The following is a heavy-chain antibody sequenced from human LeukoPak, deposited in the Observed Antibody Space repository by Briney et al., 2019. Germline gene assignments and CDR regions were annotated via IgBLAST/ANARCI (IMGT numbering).Heavy chain of an antibody. Sequence: PGGSLRLSCAASGFSISDHFMSWVRQAPGKAPEWVSYITPGKTFHYIDSVKGRFTISRDNAKNSLYLQMNTLSAEDTAVYYCARVPGGYDTLYDYWGQGTLVTVSS. D-gene: IGHD5-12*01. CDR3: ARVPGGYDTLYDY. CDR1: GFSISDHF. V-gene: IGHV3-69-1*02. J-gene: IGHJ4*02. CDR2: ITPGKTF.